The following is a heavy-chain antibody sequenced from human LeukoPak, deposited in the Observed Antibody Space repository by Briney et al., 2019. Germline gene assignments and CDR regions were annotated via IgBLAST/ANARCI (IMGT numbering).Heavy chain of an antibody. D-gene: IGHD3-22*01. Sequence: SQTLSLTCTVSAGSISSGSYYWSWIRQPAGKGLEWIGRIYTSGSTNYNPSLKSRVTISVDTSKNQFSLKLSSVTAADTAVYYCARDSATYYYDSSGYSNWGQGTLVTVSS. V-gene: IGHV4-61*02. CDR2: IYTSGST. CDR1: AGSISSGSYY. J-gene: IGHJ4*02. CDR3: ARDSATYYYDSSGYSN.